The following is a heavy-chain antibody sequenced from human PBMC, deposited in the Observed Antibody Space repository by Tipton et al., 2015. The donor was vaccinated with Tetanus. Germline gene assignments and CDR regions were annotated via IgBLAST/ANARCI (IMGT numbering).Heavy chain of an antibody. D-gene: IGHD1-7*01. V-gene: IGHV4-61*01. CDR1: GGSVSSGSYY. Sequence: TLSLTCTVSGGSVSSGSYYWSWIRQPPGKGLEWIGEINHSGSTNYNPSLKSRVTISVDTSKNQFSLKMSSVTAADTAVYYCARETGTTHYWGQGTLVTVSS. CDR2: INHSGST. CDR3: ARETGTTHY. J-gene: IGHJ4*02.